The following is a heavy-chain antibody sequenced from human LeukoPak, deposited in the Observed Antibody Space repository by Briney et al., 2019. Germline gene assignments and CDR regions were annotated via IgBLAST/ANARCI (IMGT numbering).Heavy chain of an antibody. V-gene: IGHV3-74*01. D-gene: IGHD3-22*01. Sequence: GGSLRLSCAASGFTFSSYWMHWVRQAPGKGLVWVSRINSDGSSTSYADSVKGRFTISRDNAKNTLYLQMNSLRAEDTAIYYCARDINYDSSGYYTTPHYFDYWGQGTLVTVSS. CDR3: ARDINYDSSGYYTTPHYFDY. CDR2: INSDGSST. J-gene: IGHJ4*02. CDR1: GFTFSSYW.